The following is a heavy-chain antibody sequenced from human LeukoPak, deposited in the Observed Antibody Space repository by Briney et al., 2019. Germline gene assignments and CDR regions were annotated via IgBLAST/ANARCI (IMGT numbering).Heavy chain of an antibody. J-gene: IGHJ4*02. Sequence: SETLSPTCTVSGYSISSGYYWGWIRQPPGKGLEWIGSIYHSGSTYYNPSLKSRVTISVDTSKNQFSLKLSSVTAADTAVYYCAREGYSSDWYGFDYWGQGTLVTVSS. V-gene: IGHV4-38-2*02. CDR2: IYHSGST. CDR3: AREGYSSDWYGFDY. CDR1: GYSISSGYY. D-gene: IGHD6-19*01.